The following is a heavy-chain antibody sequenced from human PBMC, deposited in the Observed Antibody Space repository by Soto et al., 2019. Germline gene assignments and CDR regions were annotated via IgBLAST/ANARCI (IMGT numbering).Heavy chain of an antibody. CDR2: ISSSSSTI. CDR3: TRDRDRGMGFDY. V-gene: IGHV3-48*02. D-gene: IGHD1-26*01. J-gene: IGHJ4*02. Sequence: GGSLRLSCAASGFTFRIYSMTWVRQAPGKGLEWLSYISSSSSTIYYADSVKGRFTISRDNAKNSLYLQMNSLRDDDTAVYYCTRDRDRGMGFDYWGQGTLVTVSS. CDR1: GFTFRIYS.